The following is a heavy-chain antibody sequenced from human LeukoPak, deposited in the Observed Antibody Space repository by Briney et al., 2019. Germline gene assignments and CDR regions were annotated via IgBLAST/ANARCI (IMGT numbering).Heavy chain of an antibody. D-gene: IGHD2/OR15-2a*01. CDR3: ARDLGGLVN. J-gene: IGHJ4*02. CDR2: INAGNGNT. CDR1: GYTFTSYA. V-gene: IGHV1-3*01. Sequence: GASVKVSCKAPGYTFTSYAMHWVRQAPGQRLEWMGWINAGNGNTKHSQKFQGRVTITRDTSASTAYMELSSQRSEDTAVYYCARDLGGLVNWGQGTLVTVSS.